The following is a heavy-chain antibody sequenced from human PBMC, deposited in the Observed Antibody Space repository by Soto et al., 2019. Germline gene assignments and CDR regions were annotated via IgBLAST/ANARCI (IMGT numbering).Heavy chain of an antibody. CDR3: AREGPGDTLAWFDP. CDR2: MNPNSGNT. CDR1: GYTFTSYD. Sequence: AXVKVSCKASGYTFTSYDIHWVRQATGQGLEWMGWMNPNSGNTGYAQKFQGRVTMTRNTSISTAYMELSSLRSEDTAVYYCAREGPGDTLAWFDPWGQGTLVTVSS. J-gene: IGHJ5*02. V-gene: IGHV1-8*01.